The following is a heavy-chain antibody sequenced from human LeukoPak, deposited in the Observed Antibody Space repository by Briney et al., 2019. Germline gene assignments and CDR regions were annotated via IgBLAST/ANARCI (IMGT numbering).Heavy chain of an antibody. CDR2: IYYSGST. CDR3: ARHGGGYSYVDFDY. D-gene: IGHD5-18*01. Sequence: SSETLSLTCTVSGGSISSSSYYWGWIRQPPGKGLEWIGSIYYSGSTYYNPSLKSRVTISVDTSENQFSLKLSSVTAADTAVYYCARHGGGYSYVDFDYWGQGTLVTVSS. CDR1: GGSISSSSYY. V-gene: IGHV4-39*01. J-gene: IGHJ4*02.